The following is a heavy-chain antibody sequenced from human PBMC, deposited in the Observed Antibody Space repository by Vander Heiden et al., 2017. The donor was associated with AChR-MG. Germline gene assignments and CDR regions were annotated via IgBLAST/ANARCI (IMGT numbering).Heavy chain of an antibody. Sequence: EVQLLESGGGLVQPGGSLRLYCAASGITFGSYAMSWVRQAPGKGLEWVSAISGSGGSTYYADSVKGRFTISRDNSKNTLYLQMNSLRAEDTAVYYCAKDGGLRTINWFDPWGQGTLVTVSS. CDR3: AKDGGLRTINWFDP. CDR2: ISGSGGST. V-gene: IGHV3-23*01. D-gene: IGHD4-17*01. CDR1: GITFGSYA. J-gene: IGHJ5*02.